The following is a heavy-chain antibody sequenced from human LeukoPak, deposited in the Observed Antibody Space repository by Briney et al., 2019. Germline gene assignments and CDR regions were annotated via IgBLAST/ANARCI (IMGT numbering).Heavy chain of an antibody. CDR3: TTERGSASWYEYYFDY. CDR1: GSTFSNAW. Sequence: PGGSLRLSCAASGSTFSNAWMSWVRQAPGKGLEWVGRMKSKTDGGATDYAAPVKGRFTISRDDSKNTLYLQMSSLKTEDTAVYYCTTERGSASWYEYYFDYWGQGTLVTVSS. D-gene: IGHD6-13*01. V-gene: IGHV3-15*01. J-gene: IGHJ4*02. CDR2: MKSKTDGGAT.